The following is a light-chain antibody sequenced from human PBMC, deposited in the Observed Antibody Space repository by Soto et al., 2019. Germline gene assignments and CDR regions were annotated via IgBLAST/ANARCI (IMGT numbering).Light chain of an antibody. CDR3: QQYGSSPYT. Sequence: EIVLTQSPGPLSLSPGARATLSCRASQSISSSYLAWYQQKPGQAPRLLIYGTFNRATGIPDRFSGSGSGTDFTLTISRLEPEAFAVYFCQQYGSSPYTFVQGTKLE. CDR1: QSISSSY. CDR2: GTF. V-gene: IGKV3-20*01. J-gene: IGKJ2*01.